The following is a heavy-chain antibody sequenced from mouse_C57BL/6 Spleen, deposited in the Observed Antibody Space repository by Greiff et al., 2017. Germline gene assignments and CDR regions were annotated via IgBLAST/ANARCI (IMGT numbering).Heavy chain of an antibody. V-gene: IGHV10-1*01. Sequence: EVQRVESGGGLVQPKGSLKLSCAASGFSFNTYAMNWVRQAPGKGLEWVARIRSKSNNYATYYADSVKDRFTISRDDSESMLYLQMNNLKTEDTAMYYCVRSYYGSSYGFAYWGQGTLVTVSA. J-gene: IGHJ3*01. CDR1: GFSFNTYA. CDR2: IRSKSNNYAT. CDR3: VRSYYGSSYGFAY. D-gene: IGHD1-1*01.